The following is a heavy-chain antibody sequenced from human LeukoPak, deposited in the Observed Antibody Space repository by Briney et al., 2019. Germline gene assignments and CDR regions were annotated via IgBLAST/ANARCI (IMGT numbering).Heavy chain of an antibody. V-gene: IGHV3-66*01. D-gene: IGHD1-1*01. J-gene: IGHJ4*02. CDR2: VYTGGST. CDR1: GFTVSSNY. Sequence: GGSLRLSCAASGFTVSSNYMNWVRQAPGKGLEWVSVVYTGGSTYYADSVKGRFTISRDNPKNTVYLQVNSLRAEDTAVHYCARDPYGTGAFDYWGQGTQVTVSS. CDR3: ARDPYGTGAFDY.